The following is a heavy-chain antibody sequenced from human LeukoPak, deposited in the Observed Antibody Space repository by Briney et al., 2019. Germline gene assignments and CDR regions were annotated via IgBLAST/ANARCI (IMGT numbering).Heavy chain of an antibody. CDR2: IKYDGSET. J-gene: IGHJ4*02. D-gene: IGHD3-16*01. CDR1: GLTFSSYW. CDR3: ARGSTLSNY. V-gene: IGHV3-7*04. Sequence: GGSLRLSCAVSGLTFSSYWMTWVRQAPGKGLEWVATIKYDGSETYYVDSVRGRFSSSRDNAKSSLYLQMNSLRAEDTAVYYCARGSTLSNYWGQGTLVTVSS.